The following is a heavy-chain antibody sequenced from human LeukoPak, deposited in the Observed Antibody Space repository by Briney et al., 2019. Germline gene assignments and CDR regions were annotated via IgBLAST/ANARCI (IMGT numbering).Heavy chain of an antibody. CDR1: GYTFTRYY. CDR3: AREDY. J-gene: IGHJ4*02. CDR2: INPSGGST. Sequence: GASVEVSCKASGYTFTRYYLHWVRQAPGQGLEWMGRINPSGGSTAYAQKFQDRVTMTRDTSTSTVYMELSSLRSDDTAVYYCAREDYWGQGTLVTVSS. V-gene: IGHV1-46*01.